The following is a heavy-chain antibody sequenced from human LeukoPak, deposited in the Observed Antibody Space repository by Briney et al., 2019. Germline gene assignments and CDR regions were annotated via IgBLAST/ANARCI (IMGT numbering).Heavy chain of an antibody. J-gene: IGHJ3*02. CDR2: IYTSGST. V-gene: IGHV4-61*02. CDR3: ARGSVAGAFDI. CDR1: GGSISSGSYY. D-gene: IGHD6-19*01. Sequence: SETLSLTCTVSGGSISSGSYYWSWIRQPAGKGLEWIGRIYTSGSTNYNPSLKSRVTISVDTSKNQFSLKLSSVTAADTAVYYCARGSVAGAFDIWGQGTMVTVSS.